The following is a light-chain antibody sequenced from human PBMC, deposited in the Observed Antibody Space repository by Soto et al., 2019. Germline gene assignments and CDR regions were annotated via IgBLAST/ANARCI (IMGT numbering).Light chain of an antibody. CDR1: RGIDER. CDR2: FAS. Sequence: DIQMTQSPSSLSASVGDRFTITCRASRGIDERLAWYQQKPEKAPIXXIYFASNLQDWVPSRFSGSGSGTEVTLTISNLQPEDVATYYCQQYYSHPLTFGQGTRLEIK. V-gene: IGKV1D-16*01. CDR3: QQYYSHPLT. J-gene: IGKJ5*01.